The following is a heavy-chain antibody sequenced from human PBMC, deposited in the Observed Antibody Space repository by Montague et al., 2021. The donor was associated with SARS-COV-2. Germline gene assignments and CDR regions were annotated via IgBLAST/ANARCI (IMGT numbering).Heavy chain of an antibody. D-gene: IGHD3-10*01. CDR2: IYYSGST. V-gene: IGHV4-31*03. Sequence: TLSLTCTVSGGSISSGGYYWSWIRQHPGKGLEWIGYIYYSGSTYYNPSLKSRVTISVDTSKNQFSLKLSSVTAADTAVYYCAVNYGSGSYSTYYYGMDVWGQGTTVTVSS. CDR3: AVNYGSGSYSTYYYGMDV. J-gene: IGHJ6*02. CDR1: GGSISSGGYY.